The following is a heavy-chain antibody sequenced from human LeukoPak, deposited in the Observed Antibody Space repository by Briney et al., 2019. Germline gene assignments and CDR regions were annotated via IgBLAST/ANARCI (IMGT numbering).Heavy chain of an antibody. V-gene: IGHV4-59*01. CDR3: ARGLYYGSGSYYYFDY. Sequence: ASETLSLTCTVSGGSISSYYWSWIRQPPGKRLECIGYIYYSGSTNYNPSLKGRVTISVDTSKNQFSLKLSSVTAADTAVYYCARGLYYGSGSYYYFDYWGQGTLVTVSS. J-gene: IGHJ4*02. D-gene: IGHD3-10*01. CDR1: GGSISSYY. CDR2: IYYSGST.